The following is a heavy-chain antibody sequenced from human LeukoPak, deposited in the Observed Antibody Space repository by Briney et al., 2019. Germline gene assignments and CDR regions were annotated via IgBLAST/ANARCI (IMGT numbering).Heavy chain of an antibody. Sequence: SETLSLTRTLSGGSISSYYWSWIRQPPGKGLEWIGYIHDSGHADYNPSLKTRVTISLDTSKNQFSLKLSSVTAADTAVYYCASFVLGSHFDSWGQGTLVTVSS. CDR1: GGSISSYY. V-gene: IGHV4-59*01. D-gene: IGHD2-15*01. CDR2: IHDSGHA. CDR3: ASFVLGSHFDS. J-gene: IGHJ4*02.